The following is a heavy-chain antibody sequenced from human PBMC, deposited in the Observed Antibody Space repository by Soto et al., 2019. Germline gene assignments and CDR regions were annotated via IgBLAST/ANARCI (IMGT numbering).Heavy chain of an antibody. Sequence: EVQLVESGGGLVQPGGSLRLSCAASGFTFSSYWMHWVRQAPGKGLVWVSRINSDGRSTSYADSVKGRFTISRDNAKNTLYLQRNSLRAEDTAVYYCARTKGKRDYDYIWGSYRYTYAFDIWGQGTMVTVSS. D-gene: IGHD3-16*02. CDR2: INSDGRST. V-gene: IGHV3-74*01. J-gene: IGHJ3*02. CDR3: ARTKGKRDYDYIWGSYRYTYAFDI. CDR1: GFTFSSYW.